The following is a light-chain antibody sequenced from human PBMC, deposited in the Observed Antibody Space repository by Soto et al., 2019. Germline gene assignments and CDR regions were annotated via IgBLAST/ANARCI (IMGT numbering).Light chain of an antibody. CDR3: GSYAGLSTYV. CDR1: SSDVGSYNL. Sequence: QSALTQPASASGSPGQSITISCTGTSSDVGSYNLVSWYQHYAGNAPKLMIYEVSKRPSGVSSRFSGTKSANTASLIIAGLQAEDEADYYCGSYAGLSTYVFGCGTQLTVL. J-gene: IGLJ1*01. CDR2: EVS. V-gene: IGLV2-23*02.